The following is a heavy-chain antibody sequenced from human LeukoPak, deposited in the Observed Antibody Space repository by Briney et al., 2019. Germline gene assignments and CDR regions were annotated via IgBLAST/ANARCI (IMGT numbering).Heavy chain of an antibody. CDR2: INHSGST. D-gene: IGHD4-17*01. V-gene: IGHV4-34*01. CDR1: GGSFSGYY. CDR3: ARDLGPTGFDP. J-gene: IGHJ5*02. Sequence: PSETLSLTCAVYGGSFSGYYWSWIRQPPGKGLEWIGEINHSGSTNYNPSLKSRVTISVDTSKNQFSLKLSSVTAADTAVYYCARDLGPTGFDPWGQGTLVTVSS.